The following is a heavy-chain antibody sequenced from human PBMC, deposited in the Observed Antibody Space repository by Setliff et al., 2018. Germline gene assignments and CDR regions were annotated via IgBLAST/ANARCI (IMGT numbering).Heavy chain of an antibody. V-gene: IGHV1-2*02. CDR3: ARISPSYCSKSGCYAAEGY. J-gene: IGHJ4*02. CDR2: INPNIGDT. CDR1: AYTFSGYY. D-gene: IGHD2-2*01. Sequence: ASVKVSCKTSAYTFSGYYTHWVRQAPGQGLQWMGWINPNIGDTNYAPKFQGRVTMTRDTSIKTAYLEVNGLTSDDTAVYYCARISPSYCSKSGCYAAEGYWGQGTLVTVSS.